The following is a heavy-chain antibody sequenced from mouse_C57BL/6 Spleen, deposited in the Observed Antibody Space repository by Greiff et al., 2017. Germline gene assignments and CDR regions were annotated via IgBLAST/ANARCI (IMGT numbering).Heavy chain of an antibody. CDR2: ISSGSSTI. CDR3: AKGGDGYYAYAMDY. D-gene: IGHD2-3*01. CDR1: GFTFSDYG. J-gene: IGHJ4*01. V-gene: IGHV5-17*01. Sequence: EVQVVESGGGLVKPGGSLKLSCAASGFTFSDYGMHWVRQAPEKGLEWVAYISSGSSTIYYADTVKGRFTISRDNAKNTLFLQMTSLRSEDTAMYYGAKGGDGYYAYAMDYWGQGTSVTVSS.